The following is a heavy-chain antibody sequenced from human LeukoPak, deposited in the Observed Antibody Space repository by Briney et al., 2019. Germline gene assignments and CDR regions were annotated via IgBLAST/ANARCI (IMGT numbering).Heavy chain of an antibody. J-gene: IGHJ5*02. CDR1: GGSISSHY. D-gene: IGHD4-11*01. Sequence: SETLSLTCTVSGGSISSHYWSWVRQAPGKGLEWIGYIFYSGSTNYSPSLKGRVTISVATSKNQFSLRLRSVTAADTAVCFCARTGDYSRSTGGWFDPWGQGTLVTVSS. CDR3: ARTGDYSRSTGGWFDP. V-gene: IGHV4-59*11. CDR2: IFYSGST.